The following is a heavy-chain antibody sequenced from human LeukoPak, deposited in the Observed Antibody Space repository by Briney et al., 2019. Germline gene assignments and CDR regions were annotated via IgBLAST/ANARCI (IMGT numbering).Heavy chain of an antibody. D-gene: IGHD2-2*01. Sequence: GGSLRLSCAASGCTFSSYAMSWVRQAPGKGLEWVSAISGSGGSTYYADSVKGRFTISRDNSKNTLYLQMNSLRAEDTAVYYCAKAGYCSSTSCRRGWFDPWGQGTLVTVSS. V-gene: IGHV3-23*01. J-gene: IGHJ5*02. CDR1: GCTFSSYA. CDR3: AKAGYCSSTSCRRGWFDP. CDR2: ISGSGGST.